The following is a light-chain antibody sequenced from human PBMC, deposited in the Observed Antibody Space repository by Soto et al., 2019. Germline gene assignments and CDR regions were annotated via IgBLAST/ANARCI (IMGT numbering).Light chain of an antibody. V-gene: IGKV1-16*02. Sequence: DIQMTQSPSSLSASVGDTVTITCRASQGISNHLAWFQHKPVKAPEALIHAAASLHSGVSSKFSGSGFETDFTLTITSLQPEDSATYYCQQYQSYPLTVAGGTKVEIK. CDR2: AAA. J-gene: IGKJ4*02. CDR3: QQYQSYPLT. CDR1: QGISNH.